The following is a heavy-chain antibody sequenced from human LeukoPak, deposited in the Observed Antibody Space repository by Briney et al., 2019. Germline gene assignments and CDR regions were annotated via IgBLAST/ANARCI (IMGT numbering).Heavy chain of an antibody. CDR1: GFTFSDYY. J-gene: IGHJ4*02. CDR2: ISSSGSAI. Sequence: GGALRLSCAASGFTFSDYYMSWIRQAPGKGLDWVSYISSSGSAIYYADSVKGRFTISRDNAKNALYLQMNDLRAEDTAVYYCARDQYYYGSGMNCWGQGTQVTVSS. V-gene: IGHV3-11*01. CDR3: ARDQYYYGSGMNC. D-gene: IGHD3-10*01.